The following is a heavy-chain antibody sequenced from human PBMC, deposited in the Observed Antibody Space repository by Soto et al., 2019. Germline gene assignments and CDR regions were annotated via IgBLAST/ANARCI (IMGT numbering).Heavy chain of an antibody. J-gene: IGHJ4*02. CDR3: ARDLKMATTAGFDY. D-gene: IGHD1-26*01. V-gene: IGHV4-61*01. Sequence: SETLSLTCTVSGGSVRSGSYYWSWIRQPPGKGLEWIGYIYYSGSTNYNPSLKSRVTISVDTSKNQFSLKLSSVTAADTAVYYCARDLKMATTAGFDYWGQGTLVTVSS. CDR2: IYYSGST. CDR1: GGSVRSGSYY.